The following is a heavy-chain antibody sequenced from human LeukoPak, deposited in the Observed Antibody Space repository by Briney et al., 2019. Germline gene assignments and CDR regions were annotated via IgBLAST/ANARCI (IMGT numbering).Heavy chain of an antibody. CDR1: GFTFSSYY. CDR2: IYWNGGST. Sequence: GGSLRLSCAASGFTFSSYYMSWVRQAPGKGLEWVSGIYWNGGSTGYADSVKGRFTISRDNAKNSLYLQMNSLRAEDTALYYCARDRDSSGYSNDAFDIWGQGTMVTVSS. CDR3: ARDRDSSGYSNDAFDI. D-gene: IGHD3-22*01. V-gene: IGHV3-20*04. J-gene: IGHJ3*02.